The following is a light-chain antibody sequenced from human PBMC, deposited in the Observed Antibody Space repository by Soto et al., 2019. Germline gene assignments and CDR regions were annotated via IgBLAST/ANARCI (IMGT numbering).Light chain of an antibody. CDR1: SRDVGDYNF. J-gene: IGLJ2*01. V-gene: IGLV2-14*03. Sequence: QSVVTQPASVSGSPGQSITISCTGTSRDVGDYNFVSWYQQHPGKAPKLIIHDVTDRPSGISNRFSGSKSGNAASLTISGLQAEDEADYYCSSYTSLSTLVFGGGTKLTVL. CDR2: DVT. CDR3: SSYTSLSTLV.